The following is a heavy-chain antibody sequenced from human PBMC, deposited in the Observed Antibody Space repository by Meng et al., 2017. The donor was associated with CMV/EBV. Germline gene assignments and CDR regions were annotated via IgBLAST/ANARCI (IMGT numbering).Heavy chain of an antibody. CDR3: TTDDGRGAHSGSYWG. J-gene: IGHJ4*02. CDR1: GFTFSNAW. D-gene: IGHD1-26*01. CDR2: IKSKTDGGTT. V-gene: IGHV3-15*01. Sequence: GESLKISCAASGFTFSNAWMSWVRQAPGKGLEWVGRIKSKTDGGTTDYAAPVKGRFTIPRDDSKNTLYLQMNSLKTEDTAVYYCTTDDGRGAHSGSYWGWGQGTLVTVSS.